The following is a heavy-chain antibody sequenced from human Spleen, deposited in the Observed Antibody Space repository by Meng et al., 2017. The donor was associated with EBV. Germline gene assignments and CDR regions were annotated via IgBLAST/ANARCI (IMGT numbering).Heavy chain of an antibody. V-gene: IGHV4-61*01. Sequence: QVHLQRWGPGLGRPLETRSPPGTVSGGSVSSGNHYWGWIRQPPGKGLEWIAYMYYSGSTNYNPSLKSRVTISVDTSKNQFSLKLNSVTAADTAVYYCGRIMVRGVTSIDCWGQGTLVTVSS. CDR2: MYYSGST. D-gene: IGHD3-10*01. CDR3: GRIMVRGVTSIDC. CDR1: GGSVSSGNHY. J-gene: IGHJ4*02.